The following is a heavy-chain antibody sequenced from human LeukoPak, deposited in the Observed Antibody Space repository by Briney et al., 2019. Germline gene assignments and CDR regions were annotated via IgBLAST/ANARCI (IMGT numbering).Heavy chain of an antibody. D-gene: IGHD3-10*01. J-gene: IGHJ4*02. CDR3: AREAMVRGVIITPFDY. Sequence: ASVKVSCKASGGTFSSYAISWVRQAPGQGLEWMGRIIPILGIANYAQKFQGRVTITADKSTSTAYMELSSLRSEDTAVYYCAREAMVRGVIITPFDYWGQGTLVTVSS. CDR1: GGTFSSYA. CDR2: IIPILGIA. V-gene: IGHV1-69*04.